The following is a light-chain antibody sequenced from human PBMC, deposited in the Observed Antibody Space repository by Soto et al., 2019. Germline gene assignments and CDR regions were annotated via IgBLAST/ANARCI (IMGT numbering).Light chain of an antibody. CDR2: GAS. Sequence: DIQMTQSPSSLSTSVGDRVTITCRASQNIDRYLHWYQERPGAAPKLLIYGASGLHSGVPSRFTGSGSGTIFTLTISSLQPEDSATYYCQHSYSTPPTFGGGTKVEI. V-gene: IGKV1-39*01. J-gene: IGKJ4*01. CDR1: QNIDRY. CDR3: QHSYSTPPT.